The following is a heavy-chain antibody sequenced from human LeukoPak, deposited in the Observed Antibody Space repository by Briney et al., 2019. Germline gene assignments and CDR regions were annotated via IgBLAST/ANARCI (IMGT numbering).Heavy chain of an antibody. D-gene: IGHD3-3*01. J-gene: IGHJ5*01. CDR1: GFSFNIYA. CDR2: IGSGSVDK. CDR3: AKRVPLTALDS. V-gene: IGHV3-23*01. Sequence: SGRSLRLSCAASGFSFNIYAMGWVRQAPGKGLEWVSVIGSGSVDKHYADTVRGRFDISRDNSKNRLFLQMNSLRVEDSGVYYCAKRVPLTALDSWGQGTLVTVSS.